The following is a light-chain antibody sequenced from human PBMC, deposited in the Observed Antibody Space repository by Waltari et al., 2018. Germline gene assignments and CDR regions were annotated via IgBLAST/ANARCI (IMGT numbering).Light chain of an antibody. CDR2: AAS. V-gene: IGKV1-39*01. CDR3: QQSYSTLLT. Sequence: DIQMTQSQSSLSASVGDRVTITCRASQSISSYLNLYQQKPGKAPKLLIYAASSLQSGVPSRFSGSGSGTDFTLTISSLQPEDFATYYCQQSYSTLLTFGGGTKVEIK. J-gene: IGKJ4*01. CDR1: QSISSY.